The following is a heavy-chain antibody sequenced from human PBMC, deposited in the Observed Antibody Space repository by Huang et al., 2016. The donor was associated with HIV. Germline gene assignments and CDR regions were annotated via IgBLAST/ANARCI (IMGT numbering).Heavy chain of an antibody. Sequence: QVHLVQSGAEVKKPGSSVKVSCKASGDSFTSLPINWVRQAPGQGVEWMGGRVPMFVSATDAQKCWGRVTISGDESTSTSYMELSRLRSDDTAMYYCATSTPMLGESGGWSGKVVITENVPYVDWGQGTLVTVSS. D-gene: IGHD3-22*01. CDR3: ATSTPMLGESGGWSGKVVITENVPYVD. CDR2: RVPMFVSA. CDR1: GDSFTSLP. V-gene: IGHV1-69*01. J-gene: IGHJ4*02.